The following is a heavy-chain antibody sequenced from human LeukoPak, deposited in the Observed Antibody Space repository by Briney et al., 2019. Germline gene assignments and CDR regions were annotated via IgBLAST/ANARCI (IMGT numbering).Heavy chain of an antibody. D-gene: IGHD1-1*01. J-gene: IGHJ4*02. CDR2: ISYDGSNK. CDR1: GFTFSSYG. CDR3: AKGTGFDY. Sequence: GGSLGLSCAASGFTFSSYGMHWVRQAPGKGLEWVAVISYDGSNKYYADSVKGRFTISRDNSKNTLYLQMNSLRAEDTAVYYCAKGTGFDYWGQGTLVTVSS. V-gene: IGHV3-30*18.